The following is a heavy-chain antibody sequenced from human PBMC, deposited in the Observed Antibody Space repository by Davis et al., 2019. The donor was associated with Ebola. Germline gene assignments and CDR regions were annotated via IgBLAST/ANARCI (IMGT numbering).Heavy chain of an antibody. Sequence: SVKVSCKASGGTFSSYAISWVRQAPGQGLEWMGGIIPIFGTANYAQKFQGRVTITADESTSTAYMELSSLRSEDTAVYYCARGGLVESYGDPGDAFDIWGQGTMVTVSS. D-gene: IGHD4-17*01. CDR1: GGTFSSYA. CDR2: IIPIFGTA. J-gene: IGHJ3*02. V-gene: IGHV1-69*13. CDR3: ARGGLVESYGDPGDAFDI.